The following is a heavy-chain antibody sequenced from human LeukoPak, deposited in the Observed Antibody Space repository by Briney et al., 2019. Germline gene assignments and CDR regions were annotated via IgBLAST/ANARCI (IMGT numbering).Heavy chain of an antibody. J-gene: IGHJ4*02. CDR2: ISSSGTII. V-gene: IGHV3-48*03. CDR3: ARHESNGYIASAFDY. D-gene: IGHD5-24*01. Sequence: GGSLRLSCTASGFTFSSYEMNWVRQAPGKGLEWVSHISSSGTIIYYADSVKGRFTISRDNAKNSLYLQMNSLRAEDTAVYYCARHESNGYIASAFDYWGQGTLVTVSS. CDR1: GFTFSSYE.